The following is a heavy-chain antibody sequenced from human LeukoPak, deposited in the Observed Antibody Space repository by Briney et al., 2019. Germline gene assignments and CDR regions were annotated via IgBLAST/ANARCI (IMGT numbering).Heavy chain of an antibody. D-gene: IGHD2-8*01. CDR1: GYTFTTYD. Sequence: ASVKVSYKASGYTFTTYDINWVRQATGQGLEWMGWMNPNSGNTGYAHKFKGRVTMTWNTSTSTAYMELSSLRSEDTAVYYCARGQYCTSFTCPYYFDYWGQGTLVTVSP. J-gene: IGHJ4*02. CDR3: ARGQYCTSFTCPYYFDY. CDR2: MNPNSGNT. V-gene: IGHV1-8*01.